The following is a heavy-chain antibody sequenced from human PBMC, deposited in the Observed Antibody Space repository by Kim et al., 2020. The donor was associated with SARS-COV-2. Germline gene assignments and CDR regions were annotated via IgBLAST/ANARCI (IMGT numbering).Heavy chain of an antibody. CDR3: VRDRYYFDSGSYSLYYYMDV. V-gene: IGHV3-7*01. Sequence: GGSLRLSCEGSGFTFNKYWMTWVRQAPGMGLEWVANIKPDRSERYYVDSVRGRFTIARDNAKNSVSLQMNSLRVEDSALYYCVRDRYYFDSGSYSLYYYMDVWGKGTTGTVSS. J-gene: IGHJ6*03. CDR2: IKPDRSER. D-gene: IGHD3-10*01. CDR1: GFTFNKYW.